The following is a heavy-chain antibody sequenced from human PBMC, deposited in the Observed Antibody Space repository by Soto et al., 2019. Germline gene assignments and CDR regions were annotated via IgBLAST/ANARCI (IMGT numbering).Heavy chain of an antibody. D-gene: IGHD2-2*01. Sequence: GGSLRLSCAASGFTFSSYGMHWVRQAPGKGLEWVAVIWYDGSNKYYADSVKGRFTISRDNSKNRLYLQMNSLRAEDTAVYYCARDQGIVVVPAAIGYSYGTDTDYYYGMDVWGQGTTVTVSS. CDR2: IWYDGSNK. CDR3: ARDQGIVVVPAAIGYSYGTDTDYYYGMDV. J-gene: IGHJ6*02. CDR1: GFTFSSYG. V-gene: IGHV3-33*01.